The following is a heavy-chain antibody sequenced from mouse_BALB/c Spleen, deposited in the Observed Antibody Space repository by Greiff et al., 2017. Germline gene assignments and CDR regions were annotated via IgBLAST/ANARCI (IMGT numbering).Heavy chain of an antibody. J-gene: IGHJ2*01. Sequence: EVQRVESGGGLVQPGGSRKLSCAASGFTFSSFGMHWVRQAPEKGLEWVAYISSGSSTIYYADTVKGRFTISRDNPKNTLFLQMTSLRSEDTAMYYCARSGLRLRYFDYWGQGTTLTVSS. D-gene: IGHD1-2*01. CDR3: ARSGLRLRYFDY. CDR1: GFTFSSFG. V-gene: IGHV5-17*02. CDR2: ISSGSSTI.